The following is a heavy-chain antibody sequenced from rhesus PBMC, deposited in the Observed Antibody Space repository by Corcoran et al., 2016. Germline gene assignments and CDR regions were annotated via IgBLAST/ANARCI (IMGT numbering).Heavy chain of an antibody. D-gene: IGHD6-25*01. CDR2: IYGSGDSA. CDR3: ARLTGNGPFDY. CDR1: GASISSHY. Sequence: QLQLQESGPGLVKPSETLSVTCGVSGASISSHYWHWIRQPPGKGLGWIGRIYGSGDSAYYSPSLKSRVTLSVDTSKNQVSLNLSSVTAADTAVYYCARLTGNGPFDYWGQGVLVTVSS. J-gene: IGHJ4*01. V-gene: IGHV4-169*01.